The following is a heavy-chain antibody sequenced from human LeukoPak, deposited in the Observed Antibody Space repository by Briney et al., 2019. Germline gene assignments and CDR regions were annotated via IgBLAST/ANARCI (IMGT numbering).Heavy chain of an antibody. CDR1: GEPFSGYY. V-gene: IGHV4-34*01. Sequence: SETLSLTCAVYGEPFSGYYWSWVRQPPGKGLEWIGEINHSGSTNYNPSLKSRVTISVDSSKSQFSLKLSSVTAADTAVYYCARWTRSFDCWGQGTLVTVSS. CDR3: ARWTRSFDC. D-gene: IGHD3/OR15-3a*01. J-gene: IGHJ4*02. CDR2: INHSGST.